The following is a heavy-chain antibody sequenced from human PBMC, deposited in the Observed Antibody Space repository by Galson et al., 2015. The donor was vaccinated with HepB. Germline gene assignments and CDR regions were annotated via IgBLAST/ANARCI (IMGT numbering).Heavy chain of an antibody. CDR3: VRDRRGAVDS. J-gene: IGHJ4*02. D-gene: IGHD3-10*01. CDR1: GDSVSSDSAA. CDR2: TYYRSKWYN. V-gene: IGHV6-1*01. Sequence: CAISGDSVSSDSAAWNWIRQSPSRGLEWLGRTYYRSKWYNDYVVSVKSRIIINADTSKNQFSLQLNSVTPEDTAVYYCVRDRRGAVDSWGQGILVTVSS.